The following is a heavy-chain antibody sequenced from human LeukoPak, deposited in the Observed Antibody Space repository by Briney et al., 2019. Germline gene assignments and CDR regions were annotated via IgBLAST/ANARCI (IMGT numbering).Heavy chain of an antibody. V-gene: IGHV4-34*01. J-gene: IGHJ4*02. CDR1: GGSFSGYY. D-gene: IGHD3-3*01. CDR2: INHSGST. Sequence: SETLSLTCAVYGGSFSGYYWSWIRQPPGKGLEWIGEINHSGSTNYNPSLKSRVTISVDTSKNQFSLKLSSMSAADTAVYYCARGRVYDFWSGYYTPYYCDYWGQGTLVTVSS. CDR3: ARGRVYDFWSGYYTPYYCDY.